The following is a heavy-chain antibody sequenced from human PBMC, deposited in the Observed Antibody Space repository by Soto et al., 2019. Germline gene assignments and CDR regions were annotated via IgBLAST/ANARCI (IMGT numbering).Heavy chain of an antibody. V-gene: IGHV1-18*04. CDR2: ISAYNGNT. J-gene: IGHJ6*02. D-gene: IGHD3-3*01. CDR1: GYTFTSYG. Sequence: ASVKVSCKASGYTFTSYGISWVRQAPGQGLEWMGWISAYNGNTNYAQKLQGRVTMTTDTSTSTAYMELRSLRSDDTAVYYCARDKDYDFWSGYYSYYYYYGMDVWGQGTTVTAP. CDR3: ARDKDYDFWSGYYSYYYYYGMDV.